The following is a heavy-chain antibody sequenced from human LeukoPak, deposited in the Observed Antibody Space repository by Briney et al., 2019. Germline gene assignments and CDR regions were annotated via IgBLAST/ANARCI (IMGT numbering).Heavy chain of an antibody. CDR3: ARDFYDVLTGYPASYFDY. V-gene: IGHV1-18*01. CDR2: ISAYSGNT. J-gene: IGHJ4*02. Sequence: ASVKVSCKASGYIFTSYAISWVRQAPGQGLEWMGWISAYSGNTNYVQKLQDRVIMTTDTSTSTAYMELRSLRSDDTAVYYCARDFYDVLTGYPASYFDYWGQGTLVTVSS. CDR1: GYIFTSYA. D-gene: IGHD3-9*01.